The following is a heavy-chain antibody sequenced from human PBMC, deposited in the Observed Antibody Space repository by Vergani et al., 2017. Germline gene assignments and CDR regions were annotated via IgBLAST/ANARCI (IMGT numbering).Heavy chain of an antibody. CDR2: IWYDGSNK. J-gene: IGHJ6*03. CDR3: AKDILTTGTLYCSSTSCYNYMDV. D-gene: IGHD2-2*02. Sequence: QVQLVESGGGVVQPGRSLRLSCAASGFRFSSYGMNWVRQAPGKGLEWVAVIWYDGSNKYYADSVKGRFTISRDNSQNTVNLQMNSLRAEDTALYYCAKDILTTGTLYCSSTSCYNYMDVWGKGTTVTVSS. CDR1: GFRFSSYG. V-gene: IGHV3-33*06.